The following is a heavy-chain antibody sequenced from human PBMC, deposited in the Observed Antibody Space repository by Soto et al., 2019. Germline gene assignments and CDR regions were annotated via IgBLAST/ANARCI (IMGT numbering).Heavy chain of an antibody. CDR2: IFSNDEK. Sequence: ESGPTLVNPTETLTLTCTVSGFSLSNARMGVSWIRQPPGKALEWLAHIFSNDEKSYSTSLKSRLTISKDTSKSQVVLTMTNMDPVDTATYYCARTPYFYGGNSGFWFDPWGQGTLVTVSS. J-gene: IGHJ5*02. D-gene: IGHD4-17*01. CDR3: ARTPYFYGGNSGFWFDP. V-gene: IGHV2-26*01. CDR1: GFSLSNARMG.